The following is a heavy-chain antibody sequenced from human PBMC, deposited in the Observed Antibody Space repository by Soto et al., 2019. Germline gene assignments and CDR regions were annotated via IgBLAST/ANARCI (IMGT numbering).Heavy chain of an antibody. J-gene: IGHJ6*02. Sequence: SVKVSCKASGGTFSSYAISWVRQAPGQGLEWMGGIIPIFGTANYAQKFQGRVTITADESTSTAYKELSSLRSEDTAVYYCAREGPGYCTNGVCTPHDYYGMDVWGQGTTVTVSS. V-gene: IGHV1-69*13. CDR1: GGTFSSYA. CDR2: IIPIFGTA. D-gene: IGHD2-8*01. CDR3: AREGPGYCTNGVCTPHDYYGMDV.